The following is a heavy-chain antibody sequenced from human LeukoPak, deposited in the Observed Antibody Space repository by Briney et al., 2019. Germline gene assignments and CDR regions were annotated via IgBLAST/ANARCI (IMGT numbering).Heavy chain of an antibody. J-gene: IGHJ4*02. V-gene: IGHV4-30-4*01. D-gene: IGHD3-10*01. CDR3: ARDSENYGSGSYFDY. CDR1: GGSISSGDYY. CDR2: IYYSGST. Sequence: PSETLSLTCTVSGGSISSGDYYWSWIRQPPGKGLEWIGYIYYSGSTYYNPSLKSRVTISVDTSKNQFSLKLSAVTAADTAVYYCARDSENYGSGSYFDYWGQGTLVTVSS.